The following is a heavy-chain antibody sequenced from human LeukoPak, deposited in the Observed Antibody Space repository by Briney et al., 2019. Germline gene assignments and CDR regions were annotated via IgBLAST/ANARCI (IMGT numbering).Heavy chain of an antibody. V-gene: IGHV3-48*01. CDR3: ARLLGDYYYYMDV. D-gene: IGHD3-16*01. J-gene: IGHJ6*03. CDR2: ISSSSSTI. Sequence: GGSPRLSCAASGFTFSSYSMNWVRQAPGKGLEWVSYISSSSSTIYYADSVKGRFTISRDNAKNSLYLQMNSLRAEDTAVYYCARLLGDYYYYMDVWGKGTTVTVSS. CDR1: GFTFSSYS.